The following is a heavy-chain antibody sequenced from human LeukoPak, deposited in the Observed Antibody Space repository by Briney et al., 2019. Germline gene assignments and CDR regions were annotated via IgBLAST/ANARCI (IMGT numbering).Heavy chain of an antibody. CDR2: FDPEDGET. Sequence: VASVKVSCKVSGYTLTELSMHWVRQAPGKGLEWMGGFDPEDGETIYAQKFQGRVTTTEDTSTDTAYMELSSLRSEDTAVYYCATGYCSSTSCYQWFDYWGQGTLVTVSS. CDR1: GYTLTELS. CDR3: ATGYCSSTSCYQWFDY. J-gene: IGHJ4*02. D-gene: IGHD2-2*01. V-gene: IGHV1-24*01.